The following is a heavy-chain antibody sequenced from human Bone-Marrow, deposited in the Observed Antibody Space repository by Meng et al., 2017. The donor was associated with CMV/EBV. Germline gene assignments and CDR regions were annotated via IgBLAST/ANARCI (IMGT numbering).Heavy chain of an antibody. Sequence: KAYRYIFTNFALQWVRQAPGQSLEWMGWVNSGNGNTRYSQKFQGRVTITRDTSATTVYMELSSLTSDDTAVYFCARNPLGDSYWYFDLWGRGTLVTVSS. CDR3: ARNPLGDSYWYFDL. CDR2: VNSGNGNT. CDR1: RYIFTNFA. J-gene: IGHJ2*01. D-gene: IGHD1-26*01. V-gene: IGHV1-3*01.